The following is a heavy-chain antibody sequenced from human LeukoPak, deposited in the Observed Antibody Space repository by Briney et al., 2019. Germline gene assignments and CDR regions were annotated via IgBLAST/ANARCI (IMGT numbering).Heavy chain of an antibody. Sequence: ASVKVSCKASEYIFTSSDIHWVRQATGQGLEWMGWMNPNSGNTAYAQKFQGRVTMTWNTSISTAYMEVSSLRSEDTAVFYCASSTAMIFQPAFDYWGQGALVTVSS. D-gene: IGHD3/OR15-3a*01. J-gene: IGHJ4*02. CDR2: MNPNSGNT. V-gene: IGHV1-8*01. CDR3: ASSTAMIFQPAFDY. CDR1: EYIFTSSD.